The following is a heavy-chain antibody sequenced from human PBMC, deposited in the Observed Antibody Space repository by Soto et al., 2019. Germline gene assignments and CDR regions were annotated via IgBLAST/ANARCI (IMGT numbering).Heavy chain of an antibody. CDR3: ARSTGMVRGVINYYYSGMDF. J-gene: IGHJ6*02. CDR1: GDSVSSNSAA. V-gene: IGHV6-1*01. CDR2: TYYRSKWYN. Sequence: SQTLSLTCAISGDSVSSNSAAWNWIRQSPSRGLEWLGRTYYRSKWYNDYAVSVKSRITINPDTSKNQFSLQLNSLTPGETAVNYCARSTGMVRGVINYYYSGMDFWAKGPRSPSP. D-gene: IGHD3-10*01.